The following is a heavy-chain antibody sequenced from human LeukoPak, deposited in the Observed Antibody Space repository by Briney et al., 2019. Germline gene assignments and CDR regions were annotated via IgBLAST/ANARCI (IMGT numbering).Heavy chain of an antibody. J-gene: IGHJ5*02. V-gene: IGHV1-2*02. CDR1: AYTFTGYY. D-gene: IGHD3-10*01. CDR3: ARNGIIGGSGRYSWLDP. CDR2: INPNSGGT. Sequence: ASVKVSCKASAYTFTGYYMHWVRQAPGQGLEWMGWINPNSGGTNYAQKFQGRVTMTRDTSISTAYMELSRLRSDDTAVYYCARNGIIGGSGRYSWLDPWGQGTLVTVSS.